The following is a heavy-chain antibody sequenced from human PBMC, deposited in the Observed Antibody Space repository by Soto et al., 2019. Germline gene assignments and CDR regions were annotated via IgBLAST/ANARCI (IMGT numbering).Heavy chain of an antibody. CDR3: ARDRAGDTALTGPGGDAFDI. D-gene: IGHD5-18*01. CDR1: GYTFTGYY. CDR2: INPNSGGT. Sequence: QVQLVQSGAEVKKPGASVKVSCKASGYTFTGYYMHWVRQAPGQGLEWMGWINPNSGGTNYAQKFQGRVTMTRDTSISAAYMELSRLRSDDTAVYYCARDRAGDTALTGPGGDAFDIWGQRTMVTVSS. V-gene: IGHV1-2*02. J-gene: IGHJ3*02.